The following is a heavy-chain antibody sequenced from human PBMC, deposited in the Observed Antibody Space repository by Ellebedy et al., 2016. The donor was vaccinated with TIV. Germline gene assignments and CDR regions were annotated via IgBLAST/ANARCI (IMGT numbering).Heavy chain of an antibody. CDR3: AKGPYDILTGYLDY. V-gene: IGHV3-23*01. CDR1: GFTFSSYA. CDR2: ISGSGGST. D-gene: IGHD3-9*01. Sequence: GESLKISXAASGFTFSSYAMSWVRQAPGKGLEWVSAISGSGGSTYYADSVKGRFTISRDNSKNTLYLQMNSLRAEDTAVYYCAKGPYDILTGYLDYWGQGTLVTVSS. J-gene: IGHJ4*02.